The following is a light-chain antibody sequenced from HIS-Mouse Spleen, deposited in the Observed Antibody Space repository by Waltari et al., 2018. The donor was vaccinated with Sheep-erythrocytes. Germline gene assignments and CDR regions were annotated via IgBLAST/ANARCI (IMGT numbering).Light chain of an antibody. V-gene: IGLV2-23*01. CDR1: SSHVGRYNL. Sequence: QSAQTQPASVSGSPGQSITISCPGTSSHVGRYNLVSWYQQHPGKAPKLMIYEGSKRPSGVSNRFSGSKSGNTASLTISGLQAEDEADYYCCSYAGSSTPWVFGGGTKLTVL. CDR2: EGS. J-gene: IGLJ3*02. CDR3: CSYAGSSTPWV.